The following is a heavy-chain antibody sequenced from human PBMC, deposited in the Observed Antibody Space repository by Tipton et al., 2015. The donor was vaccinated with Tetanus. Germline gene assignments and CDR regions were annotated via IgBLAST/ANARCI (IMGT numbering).Heavy chain of an antibody. CDR2: IDPNSGGT. V-gene: IGHV1-2*02. D-gene: IGHD2-21*01. CDR3: ARDRGDYFYYGMDV. Sequence: QLVQSGAEMKKPGASVKVSCKASGYTFTGYYIYWVRQAPGQGLEWMGWIDPNSGGTVYAQKFQGRVTMTRDTSISTAYMELRSLRSDDTAVYYCARDRGDYFYYGMDVWGPGTTVTVS. J-gene: IGHJ6*02. CDR1: GYTFTGYY.